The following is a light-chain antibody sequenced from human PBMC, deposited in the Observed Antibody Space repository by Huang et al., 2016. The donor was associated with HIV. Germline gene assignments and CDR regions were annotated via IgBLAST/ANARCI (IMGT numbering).Light chain of an antibody. V-gene: IGKV3-15*01. CDR1: QSVSSN. J-gene: IGKJ5*01. Sequence: EIVMTQSPATLSVSPGERATLSCRASQSVSSNLAWYQQKPGQAPRLLIYGASTRANGIPGRFRGSGCGTEFTLTISSLQVEDFAVYYCQQYNNWPPLITFGQGTRLEIK. CDR2: GAS. CDR3: QQYNNWPPLIT.